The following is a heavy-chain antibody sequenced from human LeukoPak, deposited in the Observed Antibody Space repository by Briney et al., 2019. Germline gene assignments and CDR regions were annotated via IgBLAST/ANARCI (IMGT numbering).Heavy chain of an antibody. D-gene: IGHD3-22*01. CDR1: GFTFSSYG. Sequence: GGSLRLSCAASGFTFSSYGMHWVRQAPGKGLEWVAVISYDGSNKYYADSVKGRFTISRDNSKNTLYLQMNSLRAEDTAVYYCAKELEAPYYYDSSGLEYWGQGTLVTVSS. CDR2: ISYDGSNK. J-gene: IGHJ4*02. V-gene: IGHV3-30*18. CDR3: AKELEAPYYYDSSGLEY.